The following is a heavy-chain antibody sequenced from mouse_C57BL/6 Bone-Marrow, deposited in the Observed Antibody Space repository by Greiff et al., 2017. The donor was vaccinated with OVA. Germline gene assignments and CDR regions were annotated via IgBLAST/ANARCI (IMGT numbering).Heavy chain of an antibody. Sequence: QVQLQQPGAELVKPGASVKLSCKASGYTFTSYWMQWVKQRPGQGLEWIGEIDPSDSYTNYNQKFKGKATLTVDTSSSTAYMQLSSLTSEDSAVYYCARGDQGAMDDWGQGTSVTVSS. V-gene: IGHV1-50*01. D-gene: IGHD3-2*02. CDR2: IDPSDSYT. CDR3: ARGDQGAMDD. J-gene: IGHJ4*01. CDR1: GYTFTSYW.